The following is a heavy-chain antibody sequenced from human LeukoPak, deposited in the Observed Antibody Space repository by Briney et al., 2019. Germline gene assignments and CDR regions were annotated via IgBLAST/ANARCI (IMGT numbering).Heavy chain of an antibody. V-gene: IGHV4-4*07. CDR1: GDFITSYY. Sequence: SETLSLTCTVSGDFITSYYWIWIRQPAGKGLEWIGRIYTSGSTNYNPSLKSRVTISVDTSKNQFSLKLSSVTAADTAVYYCASTLGMDVWGQGTTVTVSS. J-gene: IGHJ6*02. CDR3: ASTLGMDV. CDR2: IYTSGST.